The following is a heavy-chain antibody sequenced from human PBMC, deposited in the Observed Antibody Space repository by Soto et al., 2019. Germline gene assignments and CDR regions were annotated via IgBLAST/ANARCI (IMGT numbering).Heavy chain of an antibody. V-gene: IGHV2-70*01. J-gene: IGHJ3*01. CDR2: IDWVDDK. Sequence: SGPTLVNPTQTLTLTCSFSGFSLTTPGLCVRWIRQPPGEALEWLALIDWVDDKYYSPSLKTRLSISKDTSKNQVVLTMTNLDPVDTATYYCARKTIGNIDAFDVWGPGTMVTVSS. CDR3: ARKTIGNIDAFDV. D-gene: IGHD1-1*01. CDR1: GFSLTTPGLC.